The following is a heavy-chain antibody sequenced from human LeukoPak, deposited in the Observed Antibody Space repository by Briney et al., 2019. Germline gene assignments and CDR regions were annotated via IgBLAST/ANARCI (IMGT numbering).Heavy chain of an antibody. CDR1: EFSLSTSGMC. CDR3: ARSGSGSYYTPEN. D-gene: IGHD3-10*01. V-gene: IGHV2-70*01. J-gene: IGHJ4*02. Sequence: SGPALVNPTQTLTLTWTFSEFSLSTSGMCVSWIRQPPGKALEWLALIDWDDDKYYSTSLKTRLTISKDTSKNQVVLTMTNMDPVDTATYYSARSGSGSYYTPENWGQGTLVTVSS. CDR2: IDWDDDK.